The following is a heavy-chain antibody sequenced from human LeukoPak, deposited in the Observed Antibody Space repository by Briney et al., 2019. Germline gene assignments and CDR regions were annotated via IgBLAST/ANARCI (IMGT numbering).Heavy chain of an antibody. V-gene: IGHV3-23*01. CDR3: AKSVGNLKXXTXIXXVXXXXXDY. CDR1: GFTFSSYA. D-gene: IGHD3-22*01. Sequence: GGSLRLSCAASGFTFSSYAMSWVRQAPGKGLEWVSAISGSGGSTYYADSVKGRFTISRDNSKNTLYLQMNSLRAEDTAVYYCAKSVGNLKXXTXIXXVXXXXXDYWGXGTLVTV. CDR2: ISGSGGST. J-gene: IGHJ4*02.